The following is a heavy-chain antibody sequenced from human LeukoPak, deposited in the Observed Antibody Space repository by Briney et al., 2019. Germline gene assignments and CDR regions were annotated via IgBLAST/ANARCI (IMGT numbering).Heavy chain of an antibody. CDR3: AKDQSRMVPGLGYFDY. J-gene: IGHJ4*02. CDR1: RFTVSSNY. CDR2: ISGSGGST. Sequence: QAGGSLRLSCAASRFTVSSNYMSWVRQAPGKGLEWVSGISGSGGSTYYADSVKGRFTISRDNSKNTLYLQMNSLRAEDTAVYYCAKDQSRMVPGLGYFDYWGQGTLVTVSS. D-gene: IGHD4/OR15-4a*01. V-gene: IGHV3-23*01.